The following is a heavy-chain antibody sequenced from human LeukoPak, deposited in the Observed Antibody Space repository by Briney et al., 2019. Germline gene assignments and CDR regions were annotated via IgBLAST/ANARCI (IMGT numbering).Heavy chain of an antibody. J-gene: IGHJ4*02. CDR1: GITLSNYG. CDR2: ISDIGGST. D-gene: IGHD3/OR15-3a*01. V-gene: IGHV3-23*01. Sequence: GGSLRLSCAVSGITLSNYGMSWVRQAPGKGLEWVPGISDIGGSTKYADSVKGRFTIARDNRKNTLYLQMNSLRAEDTAVYFCAKRGVVIRVILVGFHKEAYYFESWGQGALVTVSS. CDR3: AKRGVVIRVILVGFHKEAYYFES.